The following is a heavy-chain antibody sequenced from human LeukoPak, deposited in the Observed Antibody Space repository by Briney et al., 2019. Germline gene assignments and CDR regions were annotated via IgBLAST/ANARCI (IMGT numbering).Heavy chain of an antibody. Sequence: GSLRLSCAASGFPFSSYSMTWVRQPPGKGLEWIGSIYYSGSTYYNPSLKSRVTISVDTSKNQFSLRLSSVTAADTAVYFCAGYYYALDYWGQGTLVTVSS. CDR3: AGYYYALDY. V-gene: IGHV4-39*01. D-gene: IGHD3-10*01. CDR2: IYYSGST. J-gene: IGHJ4*02. CDR1: GFPFSSYS.